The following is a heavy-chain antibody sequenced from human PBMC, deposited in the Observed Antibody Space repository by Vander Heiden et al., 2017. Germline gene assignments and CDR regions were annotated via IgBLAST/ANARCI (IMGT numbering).Heavy chain of an antibody. D-gene: IGHD4-17*01. CDR2: IRGSGGST. CDR1: GSTFSSYA. Sequence: EVQLLESGGGLVQPGGSLRLSCAASGSTFSSYAMSWVRQAPGKGLEWVSAIRGSGGSTYYADSVKGRFTISRDNSKNTLYLQMKSLRAEDTAVYYCAKIPNPTVTTEDYWGHGTLVTVSS. CDR3: AKIPNPTVTTEDY. J-gene: IGHJ4*01. V-gene: IGHV3-23*01.